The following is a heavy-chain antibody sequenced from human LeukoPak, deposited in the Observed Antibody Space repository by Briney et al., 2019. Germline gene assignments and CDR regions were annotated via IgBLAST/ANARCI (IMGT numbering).Heavy chain of an antibody. D-gene: IGHD1-26*01. J-gene: IGHJ3*02. CDR1: GFIFSSYD. Sequence: SGGSLRLSCAASGFIFSSYDMNWVRQPPGKGLEWVSSISSSSTYIYYADSVKGRFTISRDNAKNSLYLQMNSLRAEDTTVYYCAREGSGSYYGTFDIWGQGTMVTVSS. CDR3: AREGSGSYYGTFDI. CDR2: ISSSSTYI. V-gene: IGHV3-21*03.